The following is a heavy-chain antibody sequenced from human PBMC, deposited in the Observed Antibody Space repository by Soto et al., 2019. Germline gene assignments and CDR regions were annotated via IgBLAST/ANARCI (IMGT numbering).Heavy chain of an antibody. D-gene: IGHD4-17*01. J-gene: IGHJ4*02. V-gene: IGHV4-31*03. CDR3: ARGGAHGDYLEY. CDR2: IYYSGST. Sequence: PSETLSLTCTVSGGSISSGGYYWSWIRQHPGKGLEWIGYIYYSGSTYYNPSLKSRVTISVDTSKNQFSLKLSSVTAADTAVYYCARGGAHGDYLEYWGQGTLVTVSS. CDR1: GGSISSGGYY.